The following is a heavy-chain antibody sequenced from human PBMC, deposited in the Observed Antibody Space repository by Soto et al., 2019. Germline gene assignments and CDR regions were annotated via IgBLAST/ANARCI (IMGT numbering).Heavy chain of an antibody. CDR2: IDWDDDK. Sequence: SGPTLVNPTQTLTLTCTFSGFSLSTSGMCVSWIRQPPGKALEWLALIDWDDDKRYSPSLKSRLTITKDTSKNQVVLTMTNMDPVDTATYYCAHRPDYYDSRGSNNCIDPRGQGTLVTVSS. CDR1: GFSLSTSGMC. J-gene: IGHJ5*02. D-gene: IGHD3-22*01. V-gene: IGHV2-5*02. CDR3: AHRPDYYDSRGSNNCIDP.